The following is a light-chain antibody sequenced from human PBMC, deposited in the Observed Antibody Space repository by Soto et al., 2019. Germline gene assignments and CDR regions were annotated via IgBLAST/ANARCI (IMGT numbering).Light chain of an antibody. CDR2: EVS. V-gene: IGLV2-8*01. Sequence: QAVLAQPPSSAGSPGQSVTISYTGTIGDVGDNYVSWYQQHLGKAPKLIIYEVSQRPSGVPDRFSGSKSGNTASLTVSGLQAEDEADYYCSSYAGSNNFVFGSGTKGTVL. J-gene: IGLJ1*01. CDR3: SSYAGSNNFV. CDR1: IGDVGDNY.